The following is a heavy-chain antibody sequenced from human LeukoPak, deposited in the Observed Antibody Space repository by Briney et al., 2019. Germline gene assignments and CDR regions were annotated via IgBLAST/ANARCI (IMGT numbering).Heavy chain of an antibody. CDR3: GRDLNWGAFDI. J-gene: IGHJ3*02. Sequence: GGSLRLSCAGSGFPFSIYGMNWVRQAPGKGLEWVSGIRANGETTYYADSVRGRFTISRDNSRSMVWLQMNSLTAEDTAMYYCGRDLNWGAFDIRGLGTLVTVSS. V-gene: IGHV3-23*01. D-gene: IGHD7-27*01. CDR2: IRANGETT. CDR1: GFPFSIYG.